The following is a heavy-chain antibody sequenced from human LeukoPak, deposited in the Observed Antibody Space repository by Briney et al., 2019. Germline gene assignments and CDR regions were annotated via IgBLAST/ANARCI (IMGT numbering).Heavy chain of an antibody. CDR1: GGTFSSYA. J-gene: IGHJ4*02. V-gene: IGHV1-69*04. CDR3: ARPRGDSYYFDY. CDR2: IIPILGIA. Sequence: SVKVSCKASGGTFSSYAISWVRQAPGPGLEWMGRIIPILGIANYAQKFQGRVTITADKSTSTAYMELSSLRSEDTAVYYCARPRGDSYYFDYWGQGTLVTVSS. D-gene: IGHD5-12*01.